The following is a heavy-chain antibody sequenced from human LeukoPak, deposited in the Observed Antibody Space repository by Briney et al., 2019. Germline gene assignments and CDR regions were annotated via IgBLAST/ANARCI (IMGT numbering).Heavy chain of an antibody. Sequence: NPSETLSLTCAVSGGSISSSNWWSWARQPPGKGLEWIGEIYHSGSTNYNPSLKSRVTISVDKSKNQFSLKLSSVTAADTAVYYCARWGSSGYYSIYWGQGTLVTVSS. CDR1: GGSISSSNW. J-gene: IGHJ4*02. V-gene: IGHV4-4*02. CDR3: ARWGSSGYYSIY. CDR2: IYHSGST. D-gene: IGHD3-22*01.